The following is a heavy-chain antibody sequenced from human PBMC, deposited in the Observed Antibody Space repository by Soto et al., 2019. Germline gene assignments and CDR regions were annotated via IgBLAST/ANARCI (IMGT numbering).Heavy chain of an antibody. CDR1: GFTYSSFA. V-gene: IGHV3-30-3*01. D-gene: IGHD3-22*01. CDR3: AKEPRITMIVVVNHYFDY. J-gene: IGHJ4*02. Sequence: GGSLRLSCVASGFTYSSFAMHWVRQAPGKGLEWVAVISYDGDDKYYLDSVKGRFTISRDNSKNTLYLQMNSLRAEDTAVYYCAKEPRITMIVVVNHYFDYWGQGTLVTVSS. CDR2: ISYDGDDK.